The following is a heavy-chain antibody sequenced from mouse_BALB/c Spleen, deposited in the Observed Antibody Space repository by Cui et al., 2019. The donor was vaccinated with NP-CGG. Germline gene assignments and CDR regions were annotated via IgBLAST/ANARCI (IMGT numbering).Heavy chain of an antibody. Sequence: QVQLQPPGAELVKPGASVKLSCKASGYTFTSYWMHWVKQRPGRGLEWIGRIGPNSGGTKYNEKFKSKATLTVDKPSSTAYMQLSSLTSEDSAVYYCARYDYYGSSYFDYWGQGTTLTVSS. J-gene: IGHJ2*01. CDR2: IGPNSGGT. CDR3: ARYDYYGSSYFDY. V-gene: IGHV1-72*01. D-gene: IGHD1-1*01. CDR1: GYTFTSYW.